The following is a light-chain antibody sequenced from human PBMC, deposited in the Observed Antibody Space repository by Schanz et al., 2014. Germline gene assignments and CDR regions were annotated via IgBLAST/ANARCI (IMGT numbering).Light chain of an antibody. CDR1: QSVSSN. J-gene: IGKJ3*01. Sequence: EIVMTQSPATLSVSPGERATLSCRASQSVSSNLAWYQQKPGQAPRLLIYGASTRATGVPDRFRGSGSGTDLTLTISRLEPADFAVYYCQQYGSSPITFGPGTKVDFK. CDR2: GAS. CDR3: QQYGSSPIT. V-gene: IGKV3-20*01.